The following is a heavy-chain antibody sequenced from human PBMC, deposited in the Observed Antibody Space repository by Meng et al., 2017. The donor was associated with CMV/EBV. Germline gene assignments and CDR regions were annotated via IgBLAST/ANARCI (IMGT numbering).Heavy chain of an antibody. J-gene: IGHJ5*02. Sequence: VSGPVPVKPPATLSHTVTLSGGSISSYYWSWIRQPAGKGLEWIGRIYTSGSTNYNPSLKSRVTMSVDTSKNQFSLKLSSVTAADTAVYYCARDLMNCSSTSCANWFDPWGQGTLVTVSS. CDR1: GGSISSYY. CDR3: ARDLMNCSSTSCANWFDP. CDR2: IYTSGST. V-gene: IGHV4-4*07. D-gene: IGHD2-2*01.